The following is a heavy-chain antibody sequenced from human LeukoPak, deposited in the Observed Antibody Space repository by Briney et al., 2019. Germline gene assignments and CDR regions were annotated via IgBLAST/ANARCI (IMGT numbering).Heavy chain of an antibody. Sequence: SETLSLTCAVYGGSFSGYYWSWIRQPPGKGLEWIGEINHSGSTNYNPSLKSRVTISVDTSKNQFSLKLSSVTAADTAVYYCARRSYYDFWSGYRPAYYMDVWGKGTTATVSS. J-gene: IGHJ6*03. CDR3: ARRSYYDFWSGYRPAYYMDV. V-gene: IGHV4-34*01. CDR1: GGSFSGYY. CDR2: INHSGST. D-gene: IGHD3-3*01.